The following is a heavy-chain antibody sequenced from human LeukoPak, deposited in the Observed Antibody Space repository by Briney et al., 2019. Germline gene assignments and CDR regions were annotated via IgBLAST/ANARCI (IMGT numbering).Heavy chain of an antibody. J-gene: IGHJ4*02. Sequence: GESLKISCKVSGYSFSGYWIGWVRQMPGKGLEWMGIIYPGDSDTRYSPSFQGQVTFSADKSISTAYLQWSGLKASDTAMYYCARRNNDRSGFYYFDSWGQGTLVTVSS. CDR3: ARRNNDRSGFYYFDS. V-gene: IGHV5-51*01. CDR2: IYPGDSDT. CDR1: GYSFSGYW. D-gene: IGHD3-22*01.